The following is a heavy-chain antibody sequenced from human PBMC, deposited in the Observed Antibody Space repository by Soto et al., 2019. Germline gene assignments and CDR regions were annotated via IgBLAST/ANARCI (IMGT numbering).Heavy chain of an antibody. CDR3: ARVNVDSSSHYYGMDA. V-gene: IGHV2-26*03. D-gene: IGHD6-6*01. CDR1: GFSLTNGKMG. Sequence: QVTLKESGPAVVKPTETLTLTCTISGFSLTNGKMGVSWIRQAPGKALEWLAHFFSDAERSYSPSLQSRLTLSTDTSGTQVVLSMTDMDPVDTGTYFCARVNVDSSSHYYGMDAWGQGTTVTVSS. J-gene: IGHJ6*02. CDR2: FFSDAER.